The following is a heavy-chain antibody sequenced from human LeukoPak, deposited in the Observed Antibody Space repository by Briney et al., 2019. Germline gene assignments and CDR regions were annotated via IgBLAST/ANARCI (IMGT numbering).Heavy chain of an antibody. D-gene: IGHD2-8*01. CDR2: VYSGGST. CDR3: AGTYCTNGVCYTAGTFDY. Sequence: PGGSLRLSCAASGLTVSRNSMSWVRQAPGKGLEWVSVVYSGGSTYYADSVKGRFTISRDNSKNTLYLQMNSLRAEDTAVYYCAGTYCTNGVCYTAGTFDYWGQGTLVTVSS. CDR1: GLTVSRNS. V-gene: IGHV3-53*01. J-gene: IGHJ4*02.